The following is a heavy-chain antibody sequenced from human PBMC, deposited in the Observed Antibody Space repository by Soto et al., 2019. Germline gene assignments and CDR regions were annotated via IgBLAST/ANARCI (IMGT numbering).Heavy chain of an antibody. CDR1: GGSFSGYY. Sequence: SETLSLTCAVYGGSFSGYYWSWIRQPPWKGLEWIGEINHSGSTNYNPSLRSRVTISVDTSKNQFSLKLSSVTAADTAVYYCAREGGSSSGDYYYYGMDVWGQGTTVTVSS. CDR2: INHSGST. V-gene: IGHV4-34*01. D-gene: IGHD6-6*01. CDR3: AREGGSSSGDYYYYGMDV. J-gene: IGHJ6*02.